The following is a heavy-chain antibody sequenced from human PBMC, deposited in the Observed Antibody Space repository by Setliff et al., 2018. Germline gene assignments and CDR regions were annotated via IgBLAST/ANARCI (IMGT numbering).Heavy chain of an antibody. CDR2: INPSGGLT. V-gene: IGHV1-46*01. CDR1: GYTLTNYY. Sequence: ASVKVSCKASGYTLTNYYMHWVRQAPGQGLEWMGIINPSGGLTRYAQKFQGRVTMTRDTSTSTVYMEVISLKSDDTAVYYCVRGSGPWVVVAIPFDRWGQGTLVTVSS. D-gene: IGHD2-2*02. CDR3: VRGSGPWVVVAIPFDR. J-gene: IGHJ4*02.